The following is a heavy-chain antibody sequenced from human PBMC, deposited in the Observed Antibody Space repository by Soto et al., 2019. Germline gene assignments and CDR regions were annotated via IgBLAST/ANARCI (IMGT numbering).Heavy chain of an antibody. CDR1: GYTFTGYY. CDR2: INPNSGGT. J-gene: IGHJ3*02. V-gene: IGHV1-2*02. CDR3: ARVFVVVPAATDAFDI. D-gene: IGHD2-2*01. Sequence: ASVKVSCKASGYTFTGYYMHWERQAPGQGLEWMGWINPNSGGTNYAQKFQGRVTVTRDTSISTAYMELSRLRSDDTAVYYCARVFVVVPAATDAFDIWGQGTMVTVSS.